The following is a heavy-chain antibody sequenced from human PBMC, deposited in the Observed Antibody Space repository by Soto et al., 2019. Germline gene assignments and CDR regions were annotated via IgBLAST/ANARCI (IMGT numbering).Heavy chain of an antibody. V-gene: IGHV3-23*01. Sequence: GGSLRLSCAASGFTVGSYAMSWVRQAAGKGLEWVSSLSAARGGPYYADSVRGRFTISRDDSKNTLYLQMNSLRVEDTALYYCAREGHRTFDFDYWGQGTPVTVSS. D-gene: IGHD3-3*01. CDR3: AREGHRTFDFDY. CDR2: LSAARGGP. J-gene: IGHJ4*02. CDR1: GFTVGSYA.